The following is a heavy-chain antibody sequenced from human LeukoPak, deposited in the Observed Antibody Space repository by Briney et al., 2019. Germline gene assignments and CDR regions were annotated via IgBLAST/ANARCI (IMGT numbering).Heavy chain of an antibody. J-gene: IGHJ4*02. CDR1: GGSISGYY. Sequence: SETLSLTSTVSGGSISGYYCSWIRQPPGRGLEWIGYIYYSGSTNYNPSLESRVTISVDTSKNQFSLKLSSVTAADTAVYYCARGPSSYYFDYWGQGTLVTVSS. V-gene: IGHV4-59*01. CDR2: IYYSGST. CDR3: ARGPSSYYFDY.